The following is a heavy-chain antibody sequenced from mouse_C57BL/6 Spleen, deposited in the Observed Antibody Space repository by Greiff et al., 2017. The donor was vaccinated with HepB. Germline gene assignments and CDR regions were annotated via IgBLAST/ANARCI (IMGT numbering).Heavy chain of an antibody. CDR2: INPNNGGT. D-gene: IGHD2-4*01. CDR1: GYTFTDYN. V-gene: IGHV1-18*01. J-gene: IGHJ4*01. CDR3: ARPYDYDDYAMDY. Sequence: EVQGVESGPELVKPGASVKIPCKASGYTFTDYNMDWVKQSHGKSLEWIGDINPNNGGTIYNQKFKGKATLTVDKSSSTAYMELRSLTSEDTAVYYCARPYDYDDYAMDYWGQGTSVTVSS.